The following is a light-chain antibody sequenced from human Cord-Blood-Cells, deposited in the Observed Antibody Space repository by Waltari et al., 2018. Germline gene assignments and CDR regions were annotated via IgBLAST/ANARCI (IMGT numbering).Light chain of an antibody. CDR2: DAS. CDR3: QQYNSLTWT. V-gene: IGKV1-5*01. CDR1: QSISSW. J-gene: IGKJ1*01. Sequence: DIQMTQSPSTLSASVGDRVTITCRASQSISSWLAWYQQKPGKAPKLLIYDASSLESGVPSRFSGSGSGTEFTLPISSLQPDDFATYYCQQYNSLTWTFGQGTKVEIK.